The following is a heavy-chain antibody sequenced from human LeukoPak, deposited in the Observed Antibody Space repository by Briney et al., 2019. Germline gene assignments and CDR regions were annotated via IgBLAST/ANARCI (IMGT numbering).Heavy chain of an antibody. CDR1: GFTFSSYG. CDR3: AKEVRGYSYGEEYYFDY. V-gene: IGHV3-30*18. J-gene: IGHJ4*02. CDR2: ISYDGSNK. Sequence: GGSLRLSCAASGFTFSSYGMHWVRQAPGKGLEWVAVISYDGSNKYYADSVKGRFTISRDNSKNTLYLQMNSLRAEDTAVYYCAKEVRGYSYGEEYYFDYCGQGTLVTVSS. D-gene: IGHD5-18*01.